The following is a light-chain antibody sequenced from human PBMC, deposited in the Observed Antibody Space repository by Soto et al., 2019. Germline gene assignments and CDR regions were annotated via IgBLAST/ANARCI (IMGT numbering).Light chain of an antibody. V-gene: IGKV1-5*03. CDR1: KSIGIW. CDR3: QQWYSYSPT. Sequence: DIQMTQSPPTLSASVGVRDTITCRASKSIGIWLAWDQQTQGKAPKVLLYKASSLPSGVPSRFRGSGSGTELTLTNISLQPDHFSTLYCQQWYSYSPTFGQGTTVDIK. J-gene: IGKJ1*01. CDR2: KAS.